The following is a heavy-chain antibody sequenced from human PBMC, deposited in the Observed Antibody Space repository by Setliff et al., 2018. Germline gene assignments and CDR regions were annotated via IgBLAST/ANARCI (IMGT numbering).Heavy chain of an antibody. V-gene: IGHV4-38-2*02. CDR3: ASSGGDTIFGVVMSPSYYFDY. J-gene: IGHJ4*02. D-gene: IGHD3-3*01. CDR1: GDSISSTYH. Sequence: SETLSLTCNVSGDSISSTYHWGWIRQSPGKGLEWIGTIYHSGRTYYNPSLNSRVTIAVDTSKNQYSMKLSSVTAADTAVYYCASSGGDTIFGVVMSPSYYFDYWGQGTLVTVSS. CDR2: IYHSGRT.